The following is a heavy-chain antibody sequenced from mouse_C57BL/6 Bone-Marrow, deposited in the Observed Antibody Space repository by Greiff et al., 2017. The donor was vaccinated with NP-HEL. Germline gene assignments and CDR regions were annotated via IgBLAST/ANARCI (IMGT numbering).Heavy chain of an antibody. CDR1: GFSLSTFGMG. J-gene: IGHJ1*03. D-gene: IGHD1-1*02. V-gene: IGHV8-8*01. CDR3: ARIAGGYYGYFDV. CDR2: IWWDDDK. Sequence: QVTLKVSGPGILQPSQTLSLTCSFSGFSLSTFGMGVGWIRQPSGKGLEWLAHIWWDDDKYYNPALKSRLTISKDTSKNQVCLKNAKVDTADTATDYCARIAGGYYGYFDVWGTGTTVTVSS.